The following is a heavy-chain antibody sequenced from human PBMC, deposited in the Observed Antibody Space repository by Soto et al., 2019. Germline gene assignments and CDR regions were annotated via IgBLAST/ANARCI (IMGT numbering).Heavy chain of an antibody. D-gene: IGHD2-2*01. V-gene: IGHV1-69*01. CDR3: SASVYCSTPSCYYYYGMDV. CDR2: IIPICGTA. Sequence: QVQLVQSGAEVKKPGSSVKFSCKASGGTFRSYSINWLRQAPGQGLEWMGGIIPICGTATYAQKFQGRVTTTADDYASTAYMELSSLTSEATALYYGSASVYCSTPSCYYYYGMDVWGQGTTVTVSS. J-gene: IGHJ6*02. CDR1: GGTFRSYS.